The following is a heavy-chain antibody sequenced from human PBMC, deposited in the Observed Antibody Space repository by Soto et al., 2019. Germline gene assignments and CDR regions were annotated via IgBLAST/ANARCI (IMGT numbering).Heavy chain of an antibody. CDR3: AKALNGHYFNY. D-gene: IGHD3-10*01. CDR2: LTASSTGT. Sequence: HGRSLRISLSPSGFPVSNYAMIWVRPAPGKGLEWVSGLTASSTGTYDTDSLKGRFTTPRKNPNNTVYLQINVMRAEDTPVYYCAKALNGHYFNYWAQGTLITVSS. CDR1: GFPVSNYA. J-gene: IGHJ4*02. V-gene: IGHV3-23*01.